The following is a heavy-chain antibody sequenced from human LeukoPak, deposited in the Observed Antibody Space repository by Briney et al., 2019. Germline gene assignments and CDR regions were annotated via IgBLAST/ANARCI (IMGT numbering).Heavy chain of an antibody. Sequence: ASVKVSCKASGYTFTSIHMHWVRQAPGQWLEWMGIINPSGGSTSYAQKFQGRVTMTRDTSTRVYMELSSLRSEDTAVYYCAREMATSSFDYWGQGTLVTVSS. CDR1: GYTFTSIH. V-gene: IGHV1-46*01. CDR3: AREMATSSFDY. CDR2: INPSGGST. D-gene: IGHD5-24*01. J-gene: IGHJ4*02.